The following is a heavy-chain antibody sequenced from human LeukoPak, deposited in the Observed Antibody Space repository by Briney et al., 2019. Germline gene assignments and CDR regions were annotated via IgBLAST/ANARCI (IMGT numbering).Heavy chain of an antibody. CDR3: AREKSPERKTWLQLGAFDV. Sequence: SETLSLTCTVSGGSMSHHWSWIRQSPGKGLEWIGYISQTASTNYNPSLKSRVTLSIDTSKNQLSFQLTSVTAADTAVYFCAREKSPERKTWLQLGAFDVWGQGTVVTVSS. V-gene: IGHV4-59*11. D-gene: IGHD5-24*01. CDR2: ISQTAST. CDR1: GGSMSHH. J-gene: IGHJ3*01.